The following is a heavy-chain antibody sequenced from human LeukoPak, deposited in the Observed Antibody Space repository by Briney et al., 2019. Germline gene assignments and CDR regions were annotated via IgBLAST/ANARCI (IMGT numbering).Heavy chain of an antibody. CDR1: GFTFSTYG. V-gene: IGHV3-30*02. CDR3: AKDNPRSGYFDY. D-gene: IGHD3-22*01. J-gene: IGHJ4*02. Sequence: GGSLRLSCAASGFTFSTYGMHWVRQAPGKGLEWVAFIRYDRSNKYYADSVKGRFTISRDNSKNTLYLQMNSLRVEDTAVYYCAKDNPRSGYFDYWGQGTLVTVSS. CDR2: IRYDRSNK.